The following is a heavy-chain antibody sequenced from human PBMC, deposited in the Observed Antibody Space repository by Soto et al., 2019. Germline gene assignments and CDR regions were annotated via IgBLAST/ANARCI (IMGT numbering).Heavy chain of an antibody. J-gene: IGHJ6*02. Sequence: ASVKVSCKASGGTFSSYAISWVRQAPGQGLEWMGGIIPIFGTANYAQKFQGRVTITADESTSTAYMELSSLRSEDTAVYYCARGEAELGLYPYYYGMDVWGQGTTVTVSS. CDR1: GGTFSSYA. CDR2: IIPIFGTA. D-gene: IGHD1-7*01. CDR3: ARGEAELGLYPYYYGMDV. V-gene: IGHV1-69*13.